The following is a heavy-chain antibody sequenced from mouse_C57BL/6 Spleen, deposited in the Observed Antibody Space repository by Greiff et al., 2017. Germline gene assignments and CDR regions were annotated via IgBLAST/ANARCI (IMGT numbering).Heavy chain of an antibody. CDR3: AKKGGEDLYWYFDV. V-gene: IGHV2-5*01. CDR1: GFSLTSYG. J-gene: IGHJ1*03. CDR2: IWRGGST. Sequence: VQLQQSGPGLVQPSQSLSITCTVSGFSLTSYGVHWVRQSPGKGLEWLGVIWRGGSTDYNAAFMSRLSITKDNSKSQVFFKMNSLQADDTAIYXCAKKGGEDLYWYFDVWGTGTTVTVSS.